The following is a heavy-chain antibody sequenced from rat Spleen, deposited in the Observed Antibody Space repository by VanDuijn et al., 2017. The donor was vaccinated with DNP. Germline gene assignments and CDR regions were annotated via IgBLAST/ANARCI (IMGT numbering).Heavy chain of an antibody. J-gene: IGHJ2*01. CDR3: ATPAYYAYKGDY. CDR2: IKTGGGST. Sequence: EVQLVESGGGLVQPGRSLKLSCAASGFTFSNYGMAWVRQAPTKGLEWVASIKTGGGSTYYPDSVKGRFTISRDNAKSTLYLQMDSLRSEDTATYFCATPAYYAYKGDYWGQGVMVTVSS. CDR1: GFTFSNYG. D-gene: IGHD1-9*01. V-gene: IGHV5-27*01.